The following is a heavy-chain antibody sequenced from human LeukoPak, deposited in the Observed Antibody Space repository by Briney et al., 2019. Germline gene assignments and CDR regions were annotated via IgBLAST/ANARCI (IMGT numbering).Heavy chain of an antibody. CDR1: GGSISSYY. Sequence: SETLSLTCTVSGGSISSYYWSWIRQPPGKGLEWIGYIYYSGSTNYNPSLKSRVTISVGTSKNQFSLKLSSVTAADTAVYYCAGGDIAAAGTFDYWGQGTLVTVSS. CDR3: AGGDIAAAGTFDY. CDR2: IYYSGST. J-gene: IGHJ4*02. V-gene: IGHV4-59*01. D-gene: IGHD6-13*01.